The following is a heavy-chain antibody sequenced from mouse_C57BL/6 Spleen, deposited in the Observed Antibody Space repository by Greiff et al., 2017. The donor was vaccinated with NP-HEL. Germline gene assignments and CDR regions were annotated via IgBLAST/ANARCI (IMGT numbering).Heavy chain of an antibody. D-gene: IGHD1-1*01. V-gene: IGHV5-17*01. Sequence: EVQGVESGGGLVKPGGSLKLSCAASGFTFSDYGMHWVRQAPEKGLEWVAYISSGSSTIYYADTVKGRFTISRDNAKNTLFLQMTSLRSEDTAMYYCARMGYYGSSPWYFDVWGTGTTVTVSS. CDR2: ISSGSSTI. J-gene: IGHJ1*03. CDR1: GFTFSDYG. CDR3: ARMGYYGSSPWYFDV.